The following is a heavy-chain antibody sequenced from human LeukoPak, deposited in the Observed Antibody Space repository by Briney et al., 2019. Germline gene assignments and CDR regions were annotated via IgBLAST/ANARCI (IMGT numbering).Heavy chain of an antibody. D-gene: IGHD2-2*01. V-gene: IGHV3-21*01. CDR2: ISSSSSYI. CDR3: ARGSTYYYYMDV. Sequence: GGSLRLSCAASGFTFSSYGMHWVRQAPGKGLEWVSSISSSSSYIYYADSVKGRFTISRDNAKNSLYLQMNSLRAEDTAVYYCARGSTYYYYMDVWGKGTTVTVSS. J-gene: IGHJ6*03. CDR1: GFTFSSYG.